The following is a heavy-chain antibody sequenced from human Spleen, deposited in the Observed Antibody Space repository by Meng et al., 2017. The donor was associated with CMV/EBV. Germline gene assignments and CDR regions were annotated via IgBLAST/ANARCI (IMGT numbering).Heavy chain of an antibody. D-gene: IGHD5-12*01. CDR2: INHSGST. CDR3: ARGGYSGYYGY. Sequence: QVQLQQWGAGLLKPSETLSLTCAVYGGSFSGYYWSGIRQPPGKGLEWIGEINHSGSTNYNPSLKSRVTISVDTSKNQFSLKLSSVTAADTAVYYCARGGYSGYYGYCGQGSLVTVSS. J-gene: IGHJ4*01. CDR1: GGSFSGYY. V-gene: IGHV4-34*01.